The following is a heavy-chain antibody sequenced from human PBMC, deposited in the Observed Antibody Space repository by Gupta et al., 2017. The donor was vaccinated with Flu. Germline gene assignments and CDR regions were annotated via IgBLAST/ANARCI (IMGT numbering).Heavy chain of an antibody. D-gene: IGHD2-2*01. Sequence: QVPLVQSGAEVKKPGSSVKFSCKASGGTFSSYAIRWVRQAPGQGLEWMGGIIPICGTANYAQKVQGRVTITADESTSTAYMELSSLRSEDTAVYYCARARDNIVVVGGWFDPWGQGTLVTVSS. CDR3: ARARDNIVVVGGWFDP. V-gene: IGHV1-69*01. CDR1: GGTFSSYA. J-gene: IGHJ5*02. CDR2: IIPICGTA.